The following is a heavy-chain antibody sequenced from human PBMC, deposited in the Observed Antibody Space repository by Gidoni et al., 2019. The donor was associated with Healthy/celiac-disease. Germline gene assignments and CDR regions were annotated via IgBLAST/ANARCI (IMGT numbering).Heavy chain of an antibody. CDR3: ARAYDSSGYY. J-gene: IGHJ4*02. Sequence: EVQLVESGGGLVKPGGSLSLSCAASGFTFSSYSMNWVRSAPGKGLEWVSSISSSSSYIYYADSVKGRFTISRDNAKNSLYLQMNSLRAEDTAVYYCARAYDSSGYYWGQGTLVTVSS. V-gene: IGHV3-21*01. CDR1: GFTFSSYS. CDR2: ISSSSSYI. D-gene: IGHD3-22*01.